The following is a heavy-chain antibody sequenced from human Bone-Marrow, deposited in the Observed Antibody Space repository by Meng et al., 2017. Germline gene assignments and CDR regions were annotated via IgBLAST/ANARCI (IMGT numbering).Heavy chain of an antibody. D-gene: IGHD6-13*01. J-gene: IGHJ4*02. Sequence: EVELVESGGGLVKPGGSPRLSCVASGLSFTDAWMSWVRQAPGKGLEWVGRIKRNSDGGTIDYAAPVKGRFTISRDDSKNTLYLQMDSLITEDTAVYFCATGAAAADHWGQGTLVTVSS. V-gene: IGHV3-15*01. CDR1: GLSFTDAW. CDR3: ATGAAAADH. CDR2: IKRNSDGGTI.